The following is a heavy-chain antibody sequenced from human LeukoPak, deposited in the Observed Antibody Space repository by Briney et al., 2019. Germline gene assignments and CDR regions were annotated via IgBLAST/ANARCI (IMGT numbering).Heavy chain of an antibody. CDR2: IYYSGRT. Sequence: PSETLSLTCIVSGAFITSYYWSWIRQPPGKRLEWIGYIYYSGRTNYNPSLKSRVTISVDTSKKQFSLKLSSVTAADTAVYYCARSGYYNWFDPWGQGTLVTVSS. V-gene: IGHV4-59*01. CDR1: GAFITSYY. CDR3: ARSGYYNWFDP. D-gene: IGHD6-25*01. J-gene: IGHJ5*02.